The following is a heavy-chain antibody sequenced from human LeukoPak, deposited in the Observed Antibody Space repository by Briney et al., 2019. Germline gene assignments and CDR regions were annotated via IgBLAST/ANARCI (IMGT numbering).Heavy chain of an antibody. CDR3: TRMTAGHDY. V-gene: IGHV4-34*01. CDR2: INHSGYT. J-gene: IGHJ4*02. Sequence: SETLSLTCAVSGVSFNDYYWSWVRQTPGKGLEWIGEINHSGYTSDRPSLKSRVTLSIDTSRKQFSLNLRSVTVADTGIYYCTRMTAGHDYWGQGTLVTVSS. D-gene: IGHD2-21*02. CDR1: GVSFNDYY.